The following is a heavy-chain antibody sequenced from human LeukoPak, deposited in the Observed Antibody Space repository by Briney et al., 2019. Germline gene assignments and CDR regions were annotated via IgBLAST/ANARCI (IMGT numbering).Heavy chain of an antibody. CDR1: GDSVSSNSAA. D-gene: IGHD1-1*01. CDR3: ERGGAYWYYYYMDV. Sequence: SQTLSLTCAISGDSVSSNSAAWNWIRQSPSRGLEWLGRTYYRSKWYNDYAVSVKSRITINPDTSKNQFSLQLNSVTPEDTAVHSVERGGAYWYYYYMDVWGKGTTVTVSS. V-gene: IGHV6-1*01. J-gene: IGHJ6*03. CDR2: TYYRSKWYN.